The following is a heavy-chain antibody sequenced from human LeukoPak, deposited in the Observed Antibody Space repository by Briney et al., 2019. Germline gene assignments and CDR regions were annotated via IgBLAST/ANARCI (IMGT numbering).Heavy chain of an antibody. V-gene: IGHV1-18*01. J-gene: IGHJ3*02. CDR1: GYTFTSYG. CDR3: ARNRAVTTLDAFDI. Sequence: GASVKVSCKASGYTFTSYGISWVRQAPGQGLEWMGWISTYNGNTNYAEKLQGRVTMTTDTSTTTAYMELRSLTSDDTAVYYCARNRAVTTLDAFDIWGQGTMVTVSS. CDR2: ISTYNGNT. D-gene: IGHD4-17*01.